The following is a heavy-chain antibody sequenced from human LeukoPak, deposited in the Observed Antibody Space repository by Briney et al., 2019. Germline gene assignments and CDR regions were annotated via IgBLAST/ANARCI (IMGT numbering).Heavy chain of an antibody. CDR1: GYTFTSHA. CDR2: INAGNGNT. CDR3: ARVSPPYRQWLVREAFDI. D-gene: IGHD6-19*01. V-gene: IGHV1-3*03. J-gene: IGHJ3*02. Sequence: GASVKVSCKASGYTFTSHAMHWVRQAPGQRLEWMGWINAGNGNTKYSQEFQGRVTITRDTSASTAYMELSSLRSEDMAVYYCARVSPPYRQWLVREAFDIWGQGTMVTVSS.